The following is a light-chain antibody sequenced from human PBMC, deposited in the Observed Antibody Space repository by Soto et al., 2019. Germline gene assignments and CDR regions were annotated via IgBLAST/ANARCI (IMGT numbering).Light chain of an antibody. CDR3: QQYNDWPTT. V-gene: IGKV3-15*01. CDR2: YAS. Sequence: EILMKQYPATLSVSLGERATVPCWAIQNISSSLAWYQQKSGQAPRLLIYYASTRATGVPARFSGSGSGTDFTLTITCLQSEDFGVYYCQQYNDWPTTFGQGTKVDIK. CDR1: QNISSS. J-gene: IGKJ1*01.